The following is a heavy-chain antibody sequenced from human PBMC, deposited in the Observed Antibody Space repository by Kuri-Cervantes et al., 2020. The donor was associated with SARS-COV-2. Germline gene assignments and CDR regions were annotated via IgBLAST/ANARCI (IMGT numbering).Heavy chain of an antibody. CDR3: VRDGDHWNFDY. CDR2: INPDGSYT. Sequence: GGSLRLSCAASGFAFSGHWIHWVRQAPGKGLVWVSRINPDGSYTNNADSVKGRFTLPRDNAKNMLFLQMNSLRAEDTAVYYCVRDGDHWNFDYWGQGTLVTVSS. J-gene: IGHJ4*02. V-gene: IGHV3-74*01. CDR1: GFAFSGHW. D-gene: IGHD1-1*01.